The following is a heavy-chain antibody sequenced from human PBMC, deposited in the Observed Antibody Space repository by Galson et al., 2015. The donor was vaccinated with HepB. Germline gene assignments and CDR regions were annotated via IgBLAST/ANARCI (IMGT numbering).Heavy chain of an antibody. CDR3: ARAGYSSSWYVRYFDL. D-gene: IGHD6-13*01. Sequence: SLKLSCAASGFTVSNNYMSWVRQAPGKGLEWVSVIYSGGSTYYADSVKGRFTISRDNSKNTLYLQMNSLRAEDTAVYYCARAGYSSSWYVRYFDLWGRGTLVTVSS. CDR2: IYSGGST. J-gene: IGHJ2*01. V-gene: IGHV3-66*01. CDR1: GFTVSNNY.